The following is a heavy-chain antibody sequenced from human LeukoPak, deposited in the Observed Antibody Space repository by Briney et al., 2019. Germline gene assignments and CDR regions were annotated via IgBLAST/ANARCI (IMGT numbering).Heavy chain of an antibody. CDR3: TRSTYYFDY. J-gene: IGHJ4*02. Sequence: GGSLRLSCAASGFTFSTYSMNWVRQAPGKGLEWVSYISSSSSTIYYADSVKGRFTISRDNAKNSLHLQMDSLRAEDTAVYYCTRSTYYFDYWGQGILVTVSS. V-gene: IGHV3-48*01. CDR2: ISSSSSTI. CDR1: GFTFSTYS.